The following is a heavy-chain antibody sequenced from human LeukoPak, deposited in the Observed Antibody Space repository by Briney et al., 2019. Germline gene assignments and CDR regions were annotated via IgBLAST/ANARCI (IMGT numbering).Heavy chain of an antibody. Sequence: ASVKVSCKASGYTFTGYYMHWVRQAPGQGLEWMGGIIPIFGTANYAQKFQGRVTITADESTSTAYMELSSLRSEDTAVYYCARIGIAGSQNWFDPWGQGTLVTVSS. CDR2: IIPIFGTA. V-gene: IGHV1-69*13. CDR1: GYTFTGYY. CDR3: ARIGIAGSQNWFDP. D-gene: IGHD6-13*01. J-gene: IGHJ5*02.